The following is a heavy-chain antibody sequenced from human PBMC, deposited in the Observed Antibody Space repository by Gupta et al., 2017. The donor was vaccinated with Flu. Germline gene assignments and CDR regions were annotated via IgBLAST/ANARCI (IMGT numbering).Heavy chain of an antibody. Sequence: EVQLVESGGGLVQQGGSVRLSCAASGFTLSTYWMTWVRQAPGKAPGWVGNVKQDGSERYYLDSVKGRFTISRDNAKNSLYLQMNSLRAEDTAVYFCVRDFRFQDDYWGQGTLVTVSS. CDR1: GFTLSTYW. CDR2: VKQDGSER. D-gene: IGHD2/OR15-2a*01. J-gene: IGHJ4*02. CDR3: VRDFRFQDDY. V-gene: IGHV3-7*01.